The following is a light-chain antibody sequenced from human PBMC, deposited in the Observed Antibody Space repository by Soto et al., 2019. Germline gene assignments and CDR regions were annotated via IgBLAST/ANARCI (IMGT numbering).Light chain of an antibody. CDR1: QSISTY. CDR3: QQSNTYPWT. CDR2: AAS. J-gene: IGKJ1*01. Sequence: DIQMTQSPSSLSASVGDRVTITCRASQSISTYLNWYHQKPGKAPKLLIDAASSLQSGVPSRFSGSGSGTEFTLTISSLQPDDFATYYCQQSNTYPWTFGQGTKVEI. V-gene: IGKV1-39*01.